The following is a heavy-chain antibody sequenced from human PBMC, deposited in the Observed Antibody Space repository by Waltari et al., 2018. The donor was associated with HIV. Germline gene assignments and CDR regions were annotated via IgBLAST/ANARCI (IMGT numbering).Heavy chain of an antibody. CDR2: IYYSGSA. V-gene: IGHV4-59*01. Sequence: QVQLQESGPGLVKPSETLSLTCTVSGGSISSYYWSWIRQPPGKGLEWIGYIYYSGSANYNPSHKSRVTISVDTSKNQFSLKLSSVTAADTAVYYCARDRVGAGYFDYWGQGTLVTVSS. D-gene: IGHD1-26*01. CDR1: GGSISSYY. CDR3: ARDRVGAGYFDY. J-gene: IGHJ4*02.